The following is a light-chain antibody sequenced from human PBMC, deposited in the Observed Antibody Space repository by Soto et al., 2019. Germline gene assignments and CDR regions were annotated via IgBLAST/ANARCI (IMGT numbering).Light chain of an antibody. CDR3: QQYGTSPIT. CDR2: GAS. J-gene: IGKJ5*01. CDR1: QSVSSSY. Sequence: VLAQSRGTLSLSGGRIVTNSCMASQSVSSSYLAWYQQKPGQAPRLLIYGASSRATGIPDRFSCSGSGTDFTLTISTLEPEDDAVYYCQQYGTSPITVRQGTRLEIK. V-gene: IGKV3-20*01.